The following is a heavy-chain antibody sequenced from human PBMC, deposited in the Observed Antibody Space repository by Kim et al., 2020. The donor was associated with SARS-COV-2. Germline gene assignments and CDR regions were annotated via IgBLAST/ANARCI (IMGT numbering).Heavy chain of an antibody. CDR2: INHSGST. J-gene: IGHJ4*02. V-gene: IGHV4-34*01. D-gene: IGHD6-19*01. CDR1: GGSFSGYY. CDR3: ARGSVAKWGFDS. Sequence: SETLSLTCAVYGGSFSGYYWSWIRQPPGKGLEWIGEINHSGSTNYNPSLKRRVTISVDTSKNQFSLKLSSVTAADTAVYYCARGSVAKWGFDSWGQGTLV.